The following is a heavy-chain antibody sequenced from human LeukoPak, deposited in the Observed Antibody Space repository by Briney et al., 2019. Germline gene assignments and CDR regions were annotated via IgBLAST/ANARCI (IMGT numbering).Heavy chain of an antibody. V-gene: IGHV3-43*01. Sequence: GGSLRLSCAASGFTFHDHTMHWVRQGPGKRLEWVALITWDGDVTHYADSVKGRFTISRDNAKNSLYLQMNSLRAEDTAVYYCARGGPLNFWSGSPYYFDYWGQGTLVTVSS. CDR1: GFTFHDHT. CDR3: ARGGPLNFWSGSPYYFDY. D-gene: IGHD3-3*01. J-gene: IGHJ4*02. CDR2: ITWDGDVT.